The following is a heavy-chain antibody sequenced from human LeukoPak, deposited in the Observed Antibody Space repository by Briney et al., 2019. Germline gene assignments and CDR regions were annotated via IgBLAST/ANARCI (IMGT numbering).Heavy chain of an antibody. CDR2: IYYSGTG. J-gene: IGHJ4*02. Sequence: PSETLSLTCSVSGGSLSSSSYYWGWIRQPPGKGLESHGSIYYSGTGYYNPSRKSRVTISVDTSKNQFSLKVSSVTAEDTAVYYCARRTYDSSGYDNWGQGTLVTVSS. CDR3: ARRTYDSSGYDN. D-gene: IGHD3-22*01. CDR1: GGSLSSSSYY. V-gene: IGHV4-39*07.